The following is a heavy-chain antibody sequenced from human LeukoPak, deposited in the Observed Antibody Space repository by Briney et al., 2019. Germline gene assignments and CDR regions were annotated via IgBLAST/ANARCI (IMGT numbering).Heavy chain of an antibody. CDR3: ARVSFRGDHHFDY. CDR2: INHSGST. J-gene: IGHJ4*02. Sequence: SETLSLTCAVYGGSFSGYYWSWIRQPPGKGLEWIGEINHSGSTNYNPSLKSRVTISVDRSKNQFSLKLSSVTAADTAVYYCARVSFRGDHHFDYWGQGTLVTVSS. D-gene: IGHD4-17*01. V-gene: IGHV4-34*01. CDR1: GGSFSGYY.